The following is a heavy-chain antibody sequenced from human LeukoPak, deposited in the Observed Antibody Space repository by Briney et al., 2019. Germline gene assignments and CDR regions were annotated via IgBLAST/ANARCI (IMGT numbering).Heavy chain of an antibody. D-gene: IGHD3-9*01. CDR3: ARTYYDILTGYLSLDY. CDR1: VGSISSYY. J-gene: IGHJ4*02. CDR2: IYYSGST. Sequence: SETLSLTCTVSVGSISSYYWSWIRQPPGKGLEWIGYIYYSGSTNYNPSLKSRVTISVDTSKNQFSLKLSSVTAADTAVYYCARTYYDILTGYLSLDYWGQGTLVTVSS. V-gene: IGHV4-59*01.